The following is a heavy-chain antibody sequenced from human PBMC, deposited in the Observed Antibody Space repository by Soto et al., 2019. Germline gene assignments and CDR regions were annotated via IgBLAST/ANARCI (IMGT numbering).Heavy chain of an antibody. V-gene: IGHV1-18*01. CDR2: ISAYNGNT. Sequence: ASVKVSCKASGYTFTSYGISWVRQAPGQGLEWMGWISAYNGNTNYAQKLQGRVTMTTDTSTSTAYMELRSLRSDDTAVYYCARDLHVVAGGVIVTGPYYYYMDVWGKGTTVTVSS. CDR3: ARDLHVVAGGVIVTGPYYYYMDV. J-gene: IGHJ6*03. CDR1: GYTFTSYG. D-gene: IGHD3-16*02.